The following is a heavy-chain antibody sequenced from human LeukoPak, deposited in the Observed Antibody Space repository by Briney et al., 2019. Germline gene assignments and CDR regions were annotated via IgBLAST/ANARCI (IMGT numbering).Heavy chain of an antibody. V-gene: IGHV3-7*01. J-gene: IGHJ4*02. Sequence: GGSLRLSCAASGFTFSSYWMTWVRQAPGKGLEWVANIKQDGSEKYYVDSVKGRFTISRDNAKNSLYLQMNSLRVEDTAVFYCARDGGNGLDYWGQGTLVTVSS. CDR1: GFTFSSYW. CDR2: IKQDGSEK. D-gene: IGHD1-1*01. CDR3: ARDGGNGLDY.